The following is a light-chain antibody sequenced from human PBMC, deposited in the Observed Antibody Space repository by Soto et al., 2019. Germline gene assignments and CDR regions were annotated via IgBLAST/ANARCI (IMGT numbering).Light chain of an antibody. CDR3: SSYTSSSTLWV. J-gene: IGLJ3*02. CDR1: SSDIGGYNY. CDR2: EVN. V-gene: IGLV2-14*01. Sequence: QSVLTQPASVSGSPGQSITISCTGTSSDIGGYNYVSWYQQHPGKAPKLMIYEVNNRPSGVSNRFSGSKSGNTVSLTISGLEAEDEADYYCSSYTSSSTLWVFGGGTKLTVL.